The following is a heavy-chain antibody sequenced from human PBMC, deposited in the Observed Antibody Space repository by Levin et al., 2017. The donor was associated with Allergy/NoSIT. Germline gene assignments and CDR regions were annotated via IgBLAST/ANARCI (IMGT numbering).Heavy chain of an antibody. CDR1: GISVSTSGMR. CDR2: IDWNDDK. D-gene: IGHD3-10*01. Sequence: SGPTLVKPTQTLTLTCTFSGISVSTSGMRVSWIRQPPGKALEWLARIDWNDDKFYSPSLKTRLNISKDTSKNQVVLKVTNMDPVDTATYYCVRMGGFGTIGIWGQGTMVTVSS. CDR3: VRMGGFGTIGI. V-gene: IGHV2-70*04. J-gene: IGHJ3*02.